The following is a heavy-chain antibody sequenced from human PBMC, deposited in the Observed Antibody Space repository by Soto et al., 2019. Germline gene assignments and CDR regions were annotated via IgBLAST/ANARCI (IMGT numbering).Heavy chain of an antibody. D-gene: IGHD3-10*01. CDR1: GGSISSYC. J-gene: IGHJ6*02. CDR3: AGSGSSPYYYYYGMDV. Sequence: QVQLQESGPGLVKPSETLSLTCTVSGGSISSYCWSWIRQPPGKGLEWIGYIYYSGSTNYNPSLQSRVTTSVDTSKNQFSLKLSSVTAADTAVYYCAGSGSSPYYYYYGMDVWGQGTTVTVSS. CDR2: IYYSGST. V-gene: IGHV4-59*01.